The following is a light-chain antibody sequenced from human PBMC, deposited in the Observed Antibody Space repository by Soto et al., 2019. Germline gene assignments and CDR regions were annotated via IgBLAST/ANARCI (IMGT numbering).Light chain of an antibody. CDR1: QSLLHSNGYNY. CDR3: MQALQTPYT. Sequence: DIVMTQSPLSLSVTPGEPASISCRSSQSLLHSNGYNYLDWYLQKPGQSPQLLIYLASSRASGVPDRFSGSGSGTDFTLKISRVEADDLGIYYCMQALQTPYTFGQGTKLEIK. V-gene: IGKV2-28*01. J-gene: IGKJ2*01. CDR2: LAS.